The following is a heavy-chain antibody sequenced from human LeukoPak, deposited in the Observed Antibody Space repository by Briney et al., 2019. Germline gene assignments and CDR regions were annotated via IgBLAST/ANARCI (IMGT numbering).Heavy chain of an antibody. J-gene: IGHJ3*02. CDR1: GFPLSSYS. Sequence: GGSLTHFCAASGFPLSSYSLNWVRQAPGKGLEWVSSISSSSSYIYYADSVKGRFTISRDNAKNSLYLQMNSLRAEDTAVYYCARLYVILTGPGRGAFDIWGQGTMVTVSS. CDR3: ARLYVILTGPGRGAFDI. V-gene: IGHV3-21*01. D-gene: IGHD3-9*01. CDR2: ISSSSSYI.